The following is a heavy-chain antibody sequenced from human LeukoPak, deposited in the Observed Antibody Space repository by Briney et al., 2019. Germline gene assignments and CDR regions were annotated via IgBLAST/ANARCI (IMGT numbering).Heavy chain of an antibody. D-gene: IGHD3-10*01. V-gene: IGHV3-74*01. CDR2: IKSDGST. CDR1: GFTFSSYW. J-gene: IGHJ5*02. Sequence: GGSLRLSCAASGFTFSSYWMHWVRQIPGKGLVWVSRIKSDGSTIYADSVKGRFTISTDNAKNTVYLQMNSLRAEDTAMYYCARAVTYFYGSVTYDWFDPWGQGTLVTVSS. CDR3: ARAVTYFYGSVTYDWFDP.